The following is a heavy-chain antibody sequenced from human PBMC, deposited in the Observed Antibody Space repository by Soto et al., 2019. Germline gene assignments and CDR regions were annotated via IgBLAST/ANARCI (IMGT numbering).Heavy chain of an antibody. V-gene: IGHV1-2*02. J-gene: IGHJ5*02. CDR2: INPNSGGT. CDR1: GDSFTGYY. CDR3: ARDHRYYGSGSRNWFDP. Sequence: ASVKVSCEACGDSFTGYYMHWVRQAPGQGLEWMGWINPNSGGTNYAQKFQGRVTMTRDTSISTAYMELSRLRSDDTAVYYCARDHRYYGSGSRNWFDPWGQGTLVTVSS. D-gene: IGHD3-10*01.